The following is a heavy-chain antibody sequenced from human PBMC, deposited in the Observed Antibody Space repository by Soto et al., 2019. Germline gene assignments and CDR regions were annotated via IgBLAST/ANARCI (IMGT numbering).Heavy chain of an antibody. Sequence: GASVKVSCKASGYTFTSYGISWVRQAPGQGLEWMGWISAYNGNTNYAQKLQGRVTMTTDTSTSTTYMELRSLRPDDTAVYYCARGRGYCSGGSCGRFDPWGQGTLVTVSS. D-gene: IGHD2-15*01. CDR3: ARGRGYCSGGSCGRFDP. CDR2: ISAYNGNT. J-gene: IGHJ5*02. CDR1: GYTFTSYG. V-gene: IGHV1-18*01.